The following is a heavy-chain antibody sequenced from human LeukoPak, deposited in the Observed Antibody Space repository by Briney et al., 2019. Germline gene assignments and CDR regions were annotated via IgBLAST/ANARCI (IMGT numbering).Heavy chain of an antibody. J-gene: IGHJ4*02. CDR2: ISSDGSSK. D-gene: IGHD2/OR15-2a*01. CDR1: GFTFSSYG. Sequence: PGRSLRLSCAASGFTFSSYGMHWVRQAPGKGLEWVAVISSDGSSKYYMDSVMGRFTNTRDNSKNMLFLQMNSLRAEDTAVYYCARGENSKTYPVSGYWGQGTLVTVSS. CDR3: ARGENSKTYPVSGY. V-gene: IGHV3-30*03.